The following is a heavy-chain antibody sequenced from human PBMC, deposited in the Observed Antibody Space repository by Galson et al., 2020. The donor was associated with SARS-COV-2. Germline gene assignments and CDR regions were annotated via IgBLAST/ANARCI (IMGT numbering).Heavy chain of an antibody. V-gene: IGHV3-21*01. CDR3: ARVGGMATTPAKYYDYGLDV. D-gene: IGHD2-15*01. J-gene: IGHJ6*02. CDR2: ISAGSSYI. Sequence: GGSLRLSCAASGFPFSSYSMNWVRQAPGKGLEWVSSISAGSSYIYYADSVKGRFTISRDNAKNSLYLQMNSLRAEDTTVYYCARVGGMATTPAKYYDYGLDVWGQGTTVTVSS. CDR1: GFPFSSYS.